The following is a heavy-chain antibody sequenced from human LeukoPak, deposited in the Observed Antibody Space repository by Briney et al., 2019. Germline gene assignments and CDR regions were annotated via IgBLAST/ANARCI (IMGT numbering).Heavy chain of an antibody. CDR2: IKQDGSEK. CDR3: ARVITVYNVYEEVAEYFQY. D-gene: IGHD5/OR15-5a*01. J-gene: IGHJ1*01. Sequence: GGSLRLSCGASGFTFSSYWMTWVRQAPGKGLEWVANIKQDGSEKYYVDSVRGRFSISRDNSKNSLYLQMNSLRADDTAVYYCARVITVYNVYEEVAEYFQYWGQGTLVTVSS. V-gene: IGHV3-7*01. CDR1: GFTFSSYW.